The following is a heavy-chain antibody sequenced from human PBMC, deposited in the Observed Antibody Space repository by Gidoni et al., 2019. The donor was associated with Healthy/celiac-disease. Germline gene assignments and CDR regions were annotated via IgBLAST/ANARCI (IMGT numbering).Heavy chain of an antibody. J-gene: IGHJ3*02. D-gene: IGHD3-10*01. CDR3: VKPPSRGDDAFDI. Sequence: EVQLVESGGGLVQPGGSLRLSCSASGFTFSSYAMHWVRQAPGKGLEYVSAISSNGGSTYYADSVKGRFTISRDNSKNTLYLQMSSLRAEDTAVYYCVKPPSRGDDAFDIWGQGTMVTVSS. V-gene: IGHV3-64D*06. CDR1: GFTFSSYA. CDR2: ISSNGGST.